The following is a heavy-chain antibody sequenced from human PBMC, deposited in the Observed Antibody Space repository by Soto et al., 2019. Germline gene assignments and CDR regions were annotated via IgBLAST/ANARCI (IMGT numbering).Heavy chain of an antibody. D-gene: IGHD2-15*01. J-gene: IGHJ4*02. CDR3: ARQYIKPSCIGGGCFQYYFDY. V-gene: IGHV4-34*02. CDR1: GESFSDYY. CDR2: INPSGAT. Sequence: QVQLQQWGAGLLKPSETLSLTCAVYGESFSDYYWNWIRQPPGKGLEWIGEINPSGATKYNPSLKSRVTISVDTSKNQFSLKLNSVTAADTAVYYCARQYIKPSCIGGGCFQYYFDYWGQGTLVTVSS.